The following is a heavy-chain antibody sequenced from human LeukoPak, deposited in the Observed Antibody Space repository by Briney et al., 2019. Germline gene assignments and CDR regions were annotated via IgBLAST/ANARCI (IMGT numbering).Heavy chain of an antibody. D-gene: IGHD6-13*01. J-gene: IGHJ4*02. Sequence: GGSLTLSCAASGFTFSGHNMNWFRRAPGKGLEWLSYISSSSSTIYYADSVKGRITISRDNAKNTLYLQMTSLSAEDTAVYYCARDAGTAASDYWGRGTLVTVSS. CDR2: ISSSSSTI. CDR1: GFTFSGHN. V-gene: IGHV3-48*04. CDR3: ARDAGTAASDY.